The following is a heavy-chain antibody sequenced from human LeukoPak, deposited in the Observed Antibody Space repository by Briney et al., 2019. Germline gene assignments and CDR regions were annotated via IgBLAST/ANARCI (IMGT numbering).Heavy chain of an antibody. CDR3: AGSGSYDDYFDY. V-gene: IGHV4-31*03. J-gene: IGHJ4*02. CDR2: IYYSGST. D-gene: IGHD3-10*01. Sequence: SETLSLTCTVSGGSISSGGYYWSWLRQHPGKGLEWIGYIYYSGSTYYNPSLKSRVTISVDTSKNQFSLKLSSVTAADTAVYYCAGSGSYDDYFDYWGQGTLVTVSS. CDR1: GGSISSGGYY.